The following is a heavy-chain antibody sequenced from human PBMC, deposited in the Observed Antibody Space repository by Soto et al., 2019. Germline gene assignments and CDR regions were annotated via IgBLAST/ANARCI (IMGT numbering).Heavy chain of an antibody. Sequence: GGSLRLSCAASGFTFSSYGMHWVRQAPGKGLEWVAVIWYDGSNKYYADSVKGRFTISRDNSKNTLYLQMNSLRAEDTAVYYCARDLHSTLDCSSTSCYAATNWFDPWGQGTLVTVSS. CDR2: IWYDGSNK. CDR1: GFTFSSYG. D-gene: IGHD2-2*01. CDR3: ARDLHSTLDCSSTSCYAATNWFDP. V-gene: IGHV3-33*01. J-gene: IGHJ5*02.